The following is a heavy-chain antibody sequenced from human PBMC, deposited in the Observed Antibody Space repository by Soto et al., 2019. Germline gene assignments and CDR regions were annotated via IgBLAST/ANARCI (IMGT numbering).Heavy chain of an antibody. D-gene: IGHD5-18*01. Sequence: EVQLVESGGGLVQPGGSLRLSCAASGFTFSSYWMSWVRQAPGKGLEWVANIKQDGSEKYYVDSLKGRFTISRDNAKNSLYLQMNSLRAEDTAVYYCAREPYSYGPEAFDIWGQGTMVTVSS. J-gene: IGHJ3*02. CDR1: GFTFSSYW. CDR2: IKQDGSEK. CDR3: AREPYSYGPEAFDI. V-gene: IGHV3-7*01.